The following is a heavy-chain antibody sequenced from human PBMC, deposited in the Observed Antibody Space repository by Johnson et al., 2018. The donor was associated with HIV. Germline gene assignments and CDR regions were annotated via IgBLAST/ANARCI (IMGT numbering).Heavy chain of an antibody. CDR1: GFTFSSYA. V-gene: IGHV3-30*04. CDR3: AKGLDGAFDI. J-gene: IGHJ3*02. Sequence: VQLVESGGGVVQPGRSLRLSCAASGFTFSSYAMHWVRHAPGKGLEWVAVISFDGNNRYYADSVKGRFTISRDNSKNTLYLQMNSLRPDDAALCYCAKGLDGAFDIWGQGTMVTVSS. D-gene: IGHD5-24*01. CDR2: ISFDGNNR.